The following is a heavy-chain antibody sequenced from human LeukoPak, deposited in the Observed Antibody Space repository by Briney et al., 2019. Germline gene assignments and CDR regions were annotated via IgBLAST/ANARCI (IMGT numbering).Heavy chain of an antibody. CDR3: ARGHIVVVPAAIGY. V-gene: IGHV1-2*02. Sequence: ASVKVSCKASGYTFTGYYMHWVRQAPGQGLEWMGWINPNSGGTNYAQKFQGRVTMTRDTSISTAHMELSRLRSDDTAVYYCARGHIVVVPAAIGYWGQGTLVTVSS. D-gene: IGHD2-2*02. J-gene: IGHJ4*02. CDR1: GYTFTGYY. CDR2: INPNSGGT.